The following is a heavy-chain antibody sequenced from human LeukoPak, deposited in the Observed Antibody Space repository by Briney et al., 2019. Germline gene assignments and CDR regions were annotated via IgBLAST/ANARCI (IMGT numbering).Heavy chain of an antibody. J-gene: IGHJ4*02. CDR3: AKDSDYYGSGSSVDY. V-gene: IGHV3-23*01. CDR2: ISGSGGST. D-gene: IGHD3-10*01. CDR1: GFTFSNYD. Sequence: GGTLRLSCAASGFTFSNYDMSWVRQAPGKGLEWVSIISGSGGSTYVADSVKGRFTFSRDNPKNTLYLQMNSLRAEDTAVYYCAKDSDYYGSGSSVDYWGQGTLVTVSS.